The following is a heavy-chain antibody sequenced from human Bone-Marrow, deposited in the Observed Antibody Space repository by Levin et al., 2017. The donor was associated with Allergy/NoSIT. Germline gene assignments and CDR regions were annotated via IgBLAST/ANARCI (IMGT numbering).Heavy chain of an antibody. D-gene: IGHD2-15*01. CDR1: GFTFDDYT. J-gene: IGHJ4*02. CDR2: ISWDGGST. Sequence: GGSLRLSCAASGFTFDDYTMHWVRQAPGKGLEWVSLISWDGGSTYYADSVKGRFTISRDNSKNSLYLQMNSLRTEDTALYYCAKDQGAGYCSGGSCYSSYFDYWGQGTLVTVSS. CDR3: AKDQGAGYCSGGSCYSSYFDY. V-gene: IGHV3-43*01.